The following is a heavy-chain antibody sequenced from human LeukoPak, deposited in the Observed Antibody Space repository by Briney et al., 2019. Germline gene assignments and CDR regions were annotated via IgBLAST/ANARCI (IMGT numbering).Heavy chain of an antibody. Sequence: PSETLSLTCTVSGGSISSYYWSWIRQPPGKGLEWLGYIYYSGSTNYNPSLKSRVTISVDTSKNQFSLKLSSVTAADTAVYYCARDGRRVWSGYLDYYYMDVWGKGTTVTVSS. CDR1: GGSISSYY. D-gene: IGHD3-3*01. CDR3: ARDGRRVWSGYLDYYYMDV. CDR2: IYYSGST. J-gene: IGHJ6*03. V-gene: IGHV4-59*01.